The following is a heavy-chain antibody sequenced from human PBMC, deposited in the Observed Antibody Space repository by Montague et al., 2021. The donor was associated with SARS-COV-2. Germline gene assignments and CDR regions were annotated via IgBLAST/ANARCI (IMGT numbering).Heavy chain of an antibody. CDR2: IDHSGNT. CDR1: RGSFHIFS. Sequence: SETLSLTCAVYRGSFHIFSWGWIRQSPGKGLEWIGEIDHSGNTNYNPSLKSRVTISVDTSKNQFPLNLTSVTAADTAMYYCARGSRVVGITPGFRYWGQGTQVAVSP. V-gene: IGHV4-34*01. J-gene: IGHJ4*02. D-gene: IGHD2-21*01. CDR3: ARGSRVVGITPGFRY.